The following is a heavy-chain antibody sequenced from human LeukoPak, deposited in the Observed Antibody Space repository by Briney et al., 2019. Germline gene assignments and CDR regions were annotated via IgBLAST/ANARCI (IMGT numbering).Heavy chain of an antibody. D-gene: IGHD6-13*01. J-gene: IGHJ4*02. CDR1: GFTFDDNA. Sequence: GGSLRLSCAASGFTFDDNAMSRVRQAPGKGLEWVSGINWKGGSTGYADSVKGWFTISRDNAKNSLYLRMNGLRVEDTALYYCARDGRYSNSWPDYWGQGTLVTVSS. CDR2: INWKGGST. CDR3: ARDGRYSNSWPDY. V-gene: IGHV3-20*04.